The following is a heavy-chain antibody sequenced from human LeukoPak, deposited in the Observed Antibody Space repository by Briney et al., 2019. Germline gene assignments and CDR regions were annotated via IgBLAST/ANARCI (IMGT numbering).Heavy chain of an antibody. CDR3: VKDRGGSPFYGMDV. CDR1: GFTFSSYA. CDR2: ISGSGGAGT. D-gene: IGHD1-26*01. J-gene: IGHJ6*02. Sequence: PGGSLRLSCAASGFTFSSYAMSWVRQAPGKGLEWVSTISGSGGAGTYYAYSVKGRFTISRDNSKNTLYLPMNSLRAEDTAVYYCVKDRGGSPFYGMDVWGQGTTVTVSS. V-gene: IGHV3-23*01.